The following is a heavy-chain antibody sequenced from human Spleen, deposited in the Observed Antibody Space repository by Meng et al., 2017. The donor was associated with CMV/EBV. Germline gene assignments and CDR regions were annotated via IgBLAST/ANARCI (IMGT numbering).Heavy chain of an antibody. J-gene: IGHJ3*02. CDR3: ATLYCSSTSCPRGGDAFDI. CDR2: MSYDGSKK. Sequence: GESLKISCAASAFPFSNYPLHWVRQAPGKGLEWVAVMSYDGSKKYFTDSVQGRFTISRDNSKNTLYLQMNSLRAEDTAVYYCATLYCSSTSCPRGGDAFDIWGQGTMVTVSS. V-gene: IGHV3-30*04. CDR1: AFPFSNYP. D-gene: IGHD2-2*01.